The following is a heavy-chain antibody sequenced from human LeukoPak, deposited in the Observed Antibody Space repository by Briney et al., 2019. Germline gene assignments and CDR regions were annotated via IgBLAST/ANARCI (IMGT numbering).Heavy chain of an antibody. Sequence: GGSLRLSYAPSALTFTTYITTSVRQPPGSGLEWLSSISRSSTDIDYAVSVKGQFMIGRCTAAPSLYLQMISLRAEETAVYYCARLTVPAVIGPYYSSGMDVWGQGTPVTVSS. CDR1: ALTFTTYI. CDR3: ARLTVPAVIGPYYSSGMDV. J-gene: IGHJ6*02. D-gene: IGHD2-2*01. V-gene: IGHV3-21*01. CDR2: ISRSSTDI.